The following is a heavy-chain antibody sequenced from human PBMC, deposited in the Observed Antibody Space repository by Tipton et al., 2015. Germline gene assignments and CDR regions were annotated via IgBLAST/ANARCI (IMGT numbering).Heavy chain of an antibody. CDR2: IPDSGST. CDR1: GGSISSFF. V-gene: IGHV4-59*01. J-gene: IGHJ4*02. D-gene: IGHD2-2*02. Sequence: TLSLTCTVSGGSISSFFWSWIRRPPGKGLEWIGYIPDSGSTNYNPSLKSRLTISVDTSKNHFSLRPNSVTAADTAVYFCARAGYCTSTSCHKAEFPFDYWGQGTLVTVSS. CDR3: ARAGYCTSTSCHKAEFPFDY.